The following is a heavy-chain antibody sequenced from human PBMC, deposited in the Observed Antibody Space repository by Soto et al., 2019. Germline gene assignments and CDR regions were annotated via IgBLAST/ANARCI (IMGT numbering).Heavy chain of an antibody. CDR2: IFYSGST. CDR1: GGSISSSSHY. D-gene: IGHD3-9*01. V-gene: IGHV4-39*01. J-gene: IGHJ4*02. CDR3: ARRESYDILTGYYHFDY. Sequence: PSGTLSLTCTVSGGSISSSSHYWGWIRQPPGKGLEWIGSIFYSGSTYYNPSLMSRVTISVDTSKNQFSLKLSSVTAADTAVYYCARRESYDILTGYYHFDYWGQGILVTVSS.